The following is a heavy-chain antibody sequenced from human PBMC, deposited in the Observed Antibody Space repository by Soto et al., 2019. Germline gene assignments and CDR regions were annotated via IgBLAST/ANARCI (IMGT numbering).Heavy chain of an antibody. D-gene: IGHD5-18*01. CDR3: ARSYGSINYYYGMDV. J-gene: IGHJ6*02. CDR1: GYTFTSYA. V-gene: IGHV1-3*01. Sequence: ASVKVSCKASGYTFTSYAMHWVRQAPGQRLEWMGWINAGNGNTKYSQKFQGRVTITRDTSASTAYMELSSLRSEDTAVYYCARSYGSINYYYGMDVWGQGTTVTVSS. CDR2: INAGNGNT.